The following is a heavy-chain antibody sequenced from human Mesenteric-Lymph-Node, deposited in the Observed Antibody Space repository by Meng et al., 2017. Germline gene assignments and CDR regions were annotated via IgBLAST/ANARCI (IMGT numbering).Heavy chain of an antibody. V-gene: IGHV3-21*01. CDR1: KFTLRSYE. J-gene: IGHJ6*02. Sequence: GESLKISCAASKFTLRSYEIKWVRQAPGKGLEWVSSISSSSSYIYYADSVKGRFTISRDNAKNSLYLQMNSLRAEDTAVYYCNSARMVRGYYYYGMDVWGQGTTVTVSS. CDR2: ISSSSSYI. CDR3: NSARMVRGYYYYGMDV. D-gene: IGHD3-10*01.